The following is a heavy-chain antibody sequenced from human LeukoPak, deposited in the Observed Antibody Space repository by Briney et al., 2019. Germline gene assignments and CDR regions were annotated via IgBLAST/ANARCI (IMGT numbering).Heavy chain of an antibody. CDR2: ISYDGSNK. D-gene: IGHD5-18*01. J-gene: IGHJ4*02. CDR3: ARARGRVPGYSYGYEDY. CDR1: GFTFSSYA. Sequence: GRSLRLSCAASGFTFSSYAMHWVRQAPGKGLEWVAVISYDGSNKYYADSVKGRFTISRDNSKNTLYLQMNSLRAEDTAVYYCARARGRVPGYSYGYEDYWGQGTLVTVSS. V-gene: IGHV3-30-3*01.